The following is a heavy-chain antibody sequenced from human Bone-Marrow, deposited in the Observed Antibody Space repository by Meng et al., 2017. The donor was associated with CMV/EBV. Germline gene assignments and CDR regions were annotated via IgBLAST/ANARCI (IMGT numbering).Heavy chain of an antibody. V-gene: IGHV4-34*01. D-gene: IGHD6-6*01. Sequence: SQTLSLTCGVYGGSFSNYYWSWIRQSPGKGLEWIGEINHSGSTIYNPSLKSRVIMSIDTSKNQFSLKLRSVTAADTAVYYCARAGAARPNFDYWGQGTLVTVSS. J-gene: IGHJ4*02. CDR2: INHSGST. CDR3: ARAGAARPNFDY. CDR1: GGSFSNYY.